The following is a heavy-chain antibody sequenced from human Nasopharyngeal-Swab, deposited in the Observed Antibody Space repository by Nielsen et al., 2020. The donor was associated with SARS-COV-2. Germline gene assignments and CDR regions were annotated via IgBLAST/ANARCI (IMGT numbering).Heavy chain of an antibody. V-gene: IGHV3-30*03. Sequence: GASLKISCAASGFTFSSFGMHWVRQAPGKGLEWVAFIAHDASNEYYGDSVKGRFSISRDNAKNSLYLQMNSLRADDTAVYYCARDLHYWGQGTLVTVSS. J-gene: IGHJ4*02. CDR3: ARDLHY. CDR1: GFTFSSFG. CDR2: IAHDASNE. D-gene: IGHD5/OR15-5a*01.